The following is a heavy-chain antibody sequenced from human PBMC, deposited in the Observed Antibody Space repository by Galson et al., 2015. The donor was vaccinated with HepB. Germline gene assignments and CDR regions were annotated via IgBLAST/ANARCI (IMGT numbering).Heavy chain of an antibody. CDR1: GYSFTNYW. J-gene: IGHJ4*02. CDR3: ARHRRVWFGEFP. V-gene: IGHV5-10-1*01. D-gene: IGHD3-10*01. CDR2: IDPSDFYI. Sequence: VKKPGESLTISCHTSGYSFTNYWINWVRQMPGKGLEWMGRIDPSDFYIDYSPSFQGHVTISGDKSISTAYLQWSSLKASDTAMYYCARHRRVWFGEFPWGQGTLVTVSS.